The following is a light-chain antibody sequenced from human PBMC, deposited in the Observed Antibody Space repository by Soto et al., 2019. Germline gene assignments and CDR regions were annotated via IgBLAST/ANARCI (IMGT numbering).Light chain of an antibody. CDR2: GAS. Sequence: EIVSTQSPATLSFSPGEGATLSCSPSQSVTGNYLAWYQQKPGQAPRLLIHGASNRATGIPDRFSGSGSGTDFTLTIGRLEPEDFAVYYCQQYLVTPWTFGQGTKVDI. J-gene: IGKJ1*01. V-gene: IGKV3-20*01. CDR1: QSVTGNY. CDR3: QQYLVTPWT.